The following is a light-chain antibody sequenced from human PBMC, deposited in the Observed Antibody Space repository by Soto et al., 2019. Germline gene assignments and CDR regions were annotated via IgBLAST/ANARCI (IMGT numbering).Light chain of an antibody. Sequence: QSALTQPASVSGSPGQSITISCTGTSSDVGGYNSVSWYQLHPGKAPKLMIYDVSNRPSGVSNRFSGSKSGNTASLTISGLQAEDEADYYCNSYTSGYYVFRTVTKVTVL. CDR3: NSYTSGYYV. J-gene: IGLJ1*01. V-gene: IGLV2-14*03. CDR1: SSDVGGYNS. CDR2: DVS.